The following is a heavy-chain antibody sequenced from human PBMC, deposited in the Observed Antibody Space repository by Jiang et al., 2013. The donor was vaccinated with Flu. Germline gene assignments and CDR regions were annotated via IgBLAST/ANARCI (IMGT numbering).Heavy chain of an antibody. CDR2: ISASNGNT. D-gene: IGHD5-18*01. Sequence: SGAEVKKPGASVKVSCKPSGYTFTTYGINWVRQAPGQGLEWMGWISASNGNTNYAHKLQGRVTMTTDTSTSTAYMELRSLRSDDTAVYYCARDRRPGKSYGHGDFDYWGQGALVTVSS. V-gene: IGHV1-18*01. CDR1: GYTFTTYG. J-gene: IGHJ4*02. CDR3: ARDRRPGKSYGHGDFDY.